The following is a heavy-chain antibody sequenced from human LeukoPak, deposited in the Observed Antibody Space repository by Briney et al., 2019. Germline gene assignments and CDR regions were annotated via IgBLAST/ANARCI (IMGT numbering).Heavy chain of an antibody. Sequence: SVKVSCKASGGTFSSYAINWVRQAPGQGLEWMGGIIPIFGTANYAQKFQGRVTITADESTSTAYTELSSLRSEDTAVYYCARCRYYYDSSGYYYPDYWGQGTLVTVSS. V-gene: IGHV1-69*13. CDR1: GGTFSSYA. CDR2: IIPIFGTA. D-gene: IGHD3-22*01. J-gene: IGHJ4*02. CDR3: ARCRYYYDSSGYYYPDY.